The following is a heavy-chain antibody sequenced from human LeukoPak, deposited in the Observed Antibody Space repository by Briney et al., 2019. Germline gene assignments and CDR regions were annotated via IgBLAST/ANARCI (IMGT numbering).Heavy chain of an antibody. CDR2: IKQVGSEK. D-gene: IGHD6-6*01. CDR3: ARDPSLAARPYWYFDL. Sequence: GGSLRLSCAASGFTFSSYAMTWVRQAPGKGLEWVANIKQVGSEKYYVDSVKGRFTISRENAKSSLYLQMNSLRAEDMAVYYCARDPSLAARPYWYFDLWGRGTLVTVSS. CDR1: GFTFSSYA. V-gene: IGHV3-7*01. J-gene: IGHJ2*01.